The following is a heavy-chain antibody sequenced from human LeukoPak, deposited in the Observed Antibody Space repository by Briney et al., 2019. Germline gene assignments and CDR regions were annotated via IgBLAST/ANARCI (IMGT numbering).Heavy chain of an antibody. J-gene: IGHJ5*02. CDR1: GGSFSGYY. V-gene: IGHV4-34*01. CDR2: INHSGST. D-gene: IGHD3-22*01. CDR3: ARRPDSSGYWYDP. Sequence: KASETLSLTCAVYGGSFSGYYWSWIRQPPGKGLEWIGEINHSGSTNYNPSLKSRVTISVDTSKNQFSLKLSSVTAADTAVYYCARRPDSSGYWYDPWGQGTLVTVSS.